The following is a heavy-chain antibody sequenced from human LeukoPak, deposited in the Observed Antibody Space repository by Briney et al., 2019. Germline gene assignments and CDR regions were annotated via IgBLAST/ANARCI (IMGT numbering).Heavy chain of an antibody. Sequence: GGSLRLSRAASGFTFSSYAMSWVRQAPGKGLEWVSAISGSGGSTYYADSVKGRFTISRDNSKNTLYLQMNSLRAEDTAVYYCARVKVGCSSTSCYPSLYYYYYGMDVWGQGTTVTVSS. J-gene: IGHJ6*02. D-gene: IGHD2-2*01. CDR3: ARVKVGCSSTSCYPSLYYYYYGMDV. CDR1: GFTFSSYA. V-gene: IGHV3-23*01. CDR2: ISGSGGST.